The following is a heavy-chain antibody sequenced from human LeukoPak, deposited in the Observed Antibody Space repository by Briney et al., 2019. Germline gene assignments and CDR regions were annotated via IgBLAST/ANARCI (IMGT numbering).Heavy chain of an antibody. CDR1: GFTFSSYG. CDR3: ARGYCSGGSCYSILFDY. J-gene: IGHJ4*02. CDR2: INHSGST. V-gene: IGHV4-34*01. Sequence: GSLRLSCAASGFTFSSYGMSWVRQPPGKGLEWIGEINHSGSTNYNPSLKSRVTISVDTSKNQFSLKLSSVTAADTAVYYCARGYCSGGSCYSILFDYWGQGTLVTVSS. D-gene: IGHD2-15*01.